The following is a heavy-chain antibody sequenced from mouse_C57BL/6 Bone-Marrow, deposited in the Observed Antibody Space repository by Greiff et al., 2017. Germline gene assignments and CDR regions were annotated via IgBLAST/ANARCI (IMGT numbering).Heavy chain of an antibody. CDR1: GFSLTSYG. Sequence: QVQLQQSGPGLVQPSQSLSITCTASGFSLTSYGVHWVRQSPGQGLEWLGVIWSGGSTDYNAAFISRLSISTDNSKSQVFCKMNSLPADDSAIYYCARRWLGGFAYWGQGTLVTVSA. J-gene: IGHJ3*01. V-gene: IGHV2-2*01. CDR3: ARRWLGGFAY. CDR2: IWSGGST. D-gene: IGHD2-3*01.